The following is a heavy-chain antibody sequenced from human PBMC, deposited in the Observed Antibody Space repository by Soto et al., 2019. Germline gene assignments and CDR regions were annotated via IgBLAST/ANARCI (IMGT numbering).Heavy chain of an antibody. D-gene: IGHD5-18*01. Sequence: SVKVSCKASGYIFTYRYLYWVRQAPGHALEWMGWIIPYNGNTNYAQKFQDRFSITRESSLSTVYMELRSLRSDDTGMYYCARSALDDDGYTRCFDYWGQGTLVTVSS. CDR2: IIPYNGNT. V-gene: IGHV1-45*02. J-gene: IGHJ4*02. CDR1: GYIFTYRY. CDR3: ARSALDDDGYTRCFDY.